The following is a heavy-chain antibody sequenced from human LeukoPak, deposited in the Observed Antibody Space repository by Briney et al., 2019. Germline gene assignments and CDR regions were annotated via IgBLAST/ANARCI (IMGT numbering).Heavy chain of an antibody. Sequence: PSETLSLTCTVSGGSISNSRYYWGWIRQPPGKGLEWIGAIYYSGSTYFDPSLKSRVTMSVDTSKNQFSLKLSSVTAADTAVYYCARQFYDILTGYPYYFDHWGQGTLVTVSS. V-gene: IGHV4-39*01. CDR2: IYYSGST. D-gene: IGHD3-9*01. CDR3: ARQFYDILTGYPYYFDH. J-gene: IGHJ4*02. CDR1: GGSISNSRYY.